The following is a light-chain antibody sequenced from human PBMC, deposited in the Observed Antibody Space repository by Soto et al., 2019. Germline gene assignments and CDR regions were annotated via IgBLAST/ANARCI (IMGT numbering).Light chain of an antibody. CDR3: QQYYSTPWT. J-gene: IGKJ1*01. CDR1: QTIFYSTNKKNY. CDR2: WAS. V-gene: IGKV4-1*01. Sequence: DFVMTQSPDSLAVSLGEGATINCKSSQTIFYSTNKKNYLAWYQLKPGQPPNLFIYWASTRESGVPDRFSGSGSGTDFTLTISSLQAEDVAVYYCQQYYSTPWTFGQGTKVEIK.